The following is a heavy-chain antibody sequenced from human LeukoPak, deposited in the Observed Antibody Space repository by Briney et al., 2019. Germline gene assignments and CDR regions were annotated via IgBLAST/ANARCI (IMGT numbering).Heavy chain of an antibody. J-gene: IGHJ4*02. CDR1: GFTFSRYG. Sequence: GGSLRLSCAASGFTFSRYGMHWVSHASGKGLEWVALISYDGSNKYYADSVKGRFTISRDNSKNTLYLQMNSLRPEDTAVYYCAKGDPYGSGSYPVDYWGQGTLVTVSS. D-gene: IGHD3-10*01. CDR2: ISYDGSNK. V-gene: IGHV3-30*18. CDR3: AKGDPYGSGSYPVDY.